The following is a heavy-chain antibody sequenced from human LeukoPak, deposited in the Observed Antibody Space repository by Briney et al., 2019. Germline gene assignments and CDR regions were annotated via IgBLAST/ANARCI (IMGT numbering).Heavy chain of an antibody. CDR3: ARDAAQEDVLLWFGELFTGMDV. D-gene: IGHD3-10*01. CDR2: ISGSGGST. Sequence: GGSLRLSCAASGFTFSSYAMSWVRLAPGKGLEWVSLISGSGGSTYYADSVQGRFTISRDNSKNTLYLQMNSLRAEDTAVYYCARDAAQEDVLLWFGELFTGMDVWGQGTTVTVSS. J-gene: IGHJ6*02. CDR1: GFTFSSYA. V-gene: IGHV3-23*01.